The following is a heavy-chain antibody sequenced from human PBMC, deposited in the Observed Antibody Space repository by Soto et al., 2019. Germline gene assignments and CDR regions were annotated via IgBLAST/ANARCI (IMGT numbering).Heavy chain of an antibody. V-gene: IGHV3-30*18. CDR3: AKSITIFGVVQYYYYYGMDV. D-gene: IGHD3-3*01. CDR1: GFTFSSYG. CDR2: ISYDGSNK. J-gene: IGHJ6*02. Sequence: PGGPLRLSCAASGFTFSSYGMHWVRQAPGKGLEWVAVISYDGSNKYYADSVKGRFTISRDNSKNTLYLQMNSLRAEDTAVYYCAKSITIFGVVQYYYYYGMDVWGQGTTVTVSS.